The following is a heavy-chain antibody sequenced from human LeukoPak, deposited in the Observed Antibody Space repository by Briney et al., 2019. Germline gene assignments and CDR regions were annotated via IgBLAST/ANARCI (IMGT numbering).Heavy chain of an antibody. CDR3: AELGITMIGGV. D-gene: IGHD3-10*02. Sequence: GGSLRLSCAASGFTVSSNYMSWVRQAPGKGLEWVSVIYSGGSTYYTDSVKGRFTISRDNAKNSLYLQMNSLRAEDTAVYYCAELGITMIGGVWGKGTTVTISS. J-gene: IGHJ6*04. V-gene: IGHV3-66*01. CDR1: GFTVSSNY. CDR2: IYSGGST.